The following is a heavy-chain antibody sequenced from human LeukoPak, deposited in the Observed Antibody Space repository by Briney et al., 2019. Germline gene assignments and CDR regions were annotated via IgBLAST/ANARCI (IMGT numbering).Heavy chain of an antibody. CDR3: ARDLAGSIDY. Sequence: PGGSLRLSCAASGFTFSRFLMHWVRQAPGKGLVWVSLISNDGRTTRYADSVKGRFTISRDNAKNTLYLEINSLRAEDTAVYYCARDLAGSIDYSGQGTLVTVSS. D-gene: IGHD6-19*01. CDR1: GFTFSRFL. CDR2: ISNDGRTT. V-gene: IGHV3-74*01. J-gene: IGHJ4*02.